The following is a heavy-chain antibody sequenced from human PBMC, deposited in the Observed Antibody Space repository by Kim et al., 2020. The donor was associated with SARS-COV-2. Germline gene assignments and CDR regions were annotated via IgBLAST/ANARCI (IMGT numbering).Heavy chain of an antibody. V-gene: IGHV4-39*07. CDR3: AREGVGATHYYGMDV. Sequence: PSLKSRVTISVDTSKNQFSLKLSSVTAADTAVYYCAREGVGATHYYGMDVWGQGTTVTVSS. J-gene: IGHJ6*02. D-gene: IGHD1-26*01.